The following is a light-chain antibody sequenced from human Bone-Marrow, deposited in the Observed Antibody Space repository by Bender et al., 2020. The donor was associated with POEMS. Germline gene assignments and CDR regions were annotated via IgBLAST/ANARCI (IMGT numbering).Light chain of an antibody. V-gene: IGLV1-47*01. CDR1: GSDIGSNF. CDR2: RNN. Sequence: QSVLTQPPSASGTPGQRVTISCSGGGSDIGSNFVYWYQQLSGTAPRLLISRNNQRPSGVPDRFSGSKSGTSASLAISGLLSDDEADFYCATWDDSLNGWVFGGGTKLTVL. J-gene: IGLJ3*02. CDR3: ATWDDSLNGWV.